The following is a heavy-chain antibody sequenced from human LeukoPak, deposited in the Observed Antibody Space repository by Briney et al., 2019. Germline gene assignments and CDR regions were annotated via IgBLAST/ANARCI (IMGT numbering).Heavy chain of an antibody. V-gene: IGHV3-23*01. CDR3: ASNKRTYYDFWSGYYNDY. Sequence: PGGSLRLSCAASGFTFSSYAMSWVRQAPGKGLEWVSAISGSGGSTYYADSVKGRFTISRDNSKNTLYLQMNSLRAEDTAVYYCASNKRTYYDFWSGYYNDYWGQGTLVTVSS. J-gene: IGHJ4*02. CDR1: GFTFSSYA. CDR2: ISGSGGST. D-gene: IGHD3-3*01.